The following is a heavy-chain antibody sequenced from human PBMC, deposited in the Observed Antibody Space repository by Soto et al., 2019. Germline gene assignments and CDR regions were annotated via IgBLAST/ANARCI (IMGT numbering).Heavy chain of an antibody. J-gene: IGHJ4*02. Sequence: TLSLTCTVSGGSVSSGSYYWSWIRQPPGKGLEWIGYIYYSGSTNYNPSLKSRVTISVDTSKNQFSLKLSSVTAADTAVYYCAREGFDFWSGYYTHYFDYWGQGTLVTVSS. D-gene: IGHD3-3*01. V-gene: IGHV4-61*01. CDR1: GGSVSSGSYY. CDR3: AREGFDFWSGYYTHYFDY. CDR2: IYYSGST.